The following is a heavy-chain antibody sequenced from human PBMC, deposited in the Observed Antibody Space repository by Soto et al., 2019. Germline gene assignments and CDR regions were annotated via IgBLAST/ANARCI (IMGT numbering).Heavy chain of an antibody. D-gene: IGHD6-13*01. J-gene: IGHJ4*02. CDR1: GYTFTSYA. CDR2: INAGNGNR. Sequence: QVQLVQSGAEVKKPGASVKVSCKASGYTFTSYAMHWVRQAPGQRLEWMGWINAGNGNRKYSQKFQGRVTITRDTSASTAYMELSSLRSEDTAVYYCAREGIAAAGTFFDYWGQGTLVTVSS. V-gene: IGHV1-3*01. CDR3: AREGIAAAGTFFDY.